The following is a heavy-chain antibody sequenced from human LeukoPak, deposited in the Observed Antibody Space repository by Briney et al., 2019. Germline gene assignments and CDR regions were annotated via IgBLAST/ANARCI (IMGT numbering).Heavy chain of an antibody. V-gene: IGHV1-2*02. CDR3: AALWFGELSTKYFDY. D-gene: IGHD3-10*01. J-gene: IGHJ4*02. CDR2: INPNSGGT. CDR1: GYTFIGYY. Sequence: ASVKVSCKASGYTFIGYYMHWLRQAPGQGLEWMGWINPNSGGTNYAQKFQGRVTMTRDTSISTAYMELSRLRSDDTAVYYCAALWFGELSTKYFDYWGQGTLVTVSS.